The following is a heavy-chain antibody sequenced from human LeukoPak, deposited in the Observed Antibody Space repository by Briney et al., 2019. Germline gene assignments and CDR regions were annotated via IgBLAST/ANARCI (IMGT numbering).Heavy chain of an antibody. J-gene: IGHJ5*02. Sequence: GGSLRLSCAASGFTFNTYSMSWVRQAPGKGLEWVSIISRASESIFYADSVKGRFTISRDNAKNSLDLQMNGLRAEDTAVYYCARGATDVTRWFDPWGQGTRVTVSS. CDR1: GFTFNTYS. CDR3: ARGATDVTRWFDP. V-gene: IGHV3-21*01. D-gene: IGHD1-1*01. CDR2: ISRASESI.